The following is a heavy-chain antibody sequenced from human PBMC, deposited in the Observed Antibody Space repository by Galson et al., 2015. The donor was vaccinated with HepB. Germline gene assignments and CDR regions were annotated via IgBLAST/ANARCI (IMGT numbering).Heavy chain of an antibody. Sequence: SLRLSCAASGFTFSSYWMSWVRQAPGKGLEWVGRIKSKTDGGTTDYAAPVKGRFTISRDDSKNTLYLQMNSLKTEDTAVYYCTTDKGEALGGSRRYYFDYWGQGTLVTVSS. J-gene: IGHJ4*02. CDR2: IKSKTDGGTT. CDR1: GFTFSSYW. V-gene: IGHV3-15*01. D-gene: IGHD2-15*01. CDR3: TTDKGEALGGSRRYYFDY.